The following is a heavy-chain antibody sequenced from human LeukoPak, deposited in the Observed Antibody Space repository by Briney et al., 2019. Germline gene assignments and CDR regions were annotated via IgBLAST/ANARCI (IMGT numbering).Heavy chain of an antibody. V-gene: IGHV3-23*01. CDR3: AKDCSPGEPAGFDP. D-gene: IGHD1-14*01. Sequence: GGSLRLSCAASGFTFSSYSMNWVRQAPGKVLEWVSAISGSGGSTYYADSVKGRFTISRDNSKNTLYLQMNSLRAEDTAVYYCAKDCSPGEPAGFDPWGQGTLVTVSS. CDR2: ISGSGGST. J-gene: IGHJ5*02. CDR1: GFTFSSYS.